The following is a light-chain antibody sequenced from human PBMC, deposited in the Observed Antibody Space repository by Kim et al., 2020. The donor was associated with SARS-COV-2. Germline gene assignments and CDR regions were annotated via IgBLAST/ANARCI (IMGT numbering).Light chain of an antibody. CDR3: NSRDSSGNHLV. Sequence: ALGQQVRITRQGDRLRSYYASWYQQKPGRAPVLVIYGKNNRPSGIPDRFSGSSSGNTASLTITGAQAEDAADYYCNSRDSSGNHLVFGGGTQLTVL. CDR1: RLRSYY. CDR2: GKN. J-gene: IGLJ2*01. V-gene: IGLV3-19*01.